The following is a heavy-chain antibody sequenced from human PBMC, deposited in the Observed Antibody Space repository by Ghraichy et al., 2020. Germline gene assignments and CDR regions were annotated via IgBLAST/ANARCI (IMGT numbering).Heavy chain of an antibody. Sequence: SETLSLTCTVSGGSISSYYWSWIRQPPGKGLEWIGYIYYSGNTNYNPSLKSRVTISVDTSKNQFSLKLSSVTAADTAVYYCARHTARYYDSSGYYEYDYWGQGTLVTVSS. D-gene: IGHD3-22*01. CDR2: IYYSGNT. J-gene: IGHJ4*02. V-gene: IGHV4-59*08. CDR1: GGSISSYY. CDR3: ARHTARYYDSSGYYEYDY.